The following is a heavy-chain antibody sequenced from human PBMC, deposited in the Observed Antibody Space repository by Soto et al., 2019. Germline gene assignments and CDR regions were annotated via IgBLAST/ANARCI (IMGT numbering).Heavy chain of an antibody. Sequence: QVQLVQSGAEVKRPGASVKLSCKASGYTFTKYAIHWVRQAPGQGLEWMGWINAGSGNTKYSQKFQGRVTTTRDTSASTAYMELSSLRSEDTAVYYCARGEAVLRFLEWLSFDYWGQGTLVTVSS. V-gene: IGHV1-3*01. J-gene: IGHJ4*02. D-gene: IGHD3-3*01. CDR2: INAGSGNT. CDR1: GYTFTKYA. CDR3: ARGEAVLRFLEWLSFDY.